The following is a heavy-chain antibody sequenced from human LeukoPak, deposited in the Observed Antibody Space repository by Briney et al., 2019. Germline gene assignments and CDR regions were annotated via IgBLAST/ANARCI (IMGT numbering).Heavy chain of an antibody. D-gene: IGHD5-18*01. CDR1: GFTFSTYT. Sequence: PGGSLRLSCAASGFTFSTYTMNWVRQAPGKGLEWVASIGSGGRHIHYADSVKGRFTISRDNAKNSLYLQMNSLRAEDTAVYYRARSGYTYGFDYWGQGALVTVSS. J-gene: IGHJ4*02. CDR3: ARSGYTYGFDY. V-gene: IGHV3-21*01. CDR2: IGSGGRHI.